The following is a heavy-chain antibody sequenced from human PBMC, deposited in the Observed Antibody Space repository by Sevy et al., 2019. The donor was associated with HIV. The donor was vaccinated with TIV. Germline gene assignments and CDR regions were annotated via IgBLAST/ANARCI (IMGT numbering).Heavy chain of an antibody. V-gene: IGHV4-59*01. CDR3: GRDPITVAPYFDY. J-gene: IGHJ4*02. Sequence: SETLSLTCTVSGGSISSYYCSWIRQPPGKGLEWIGYINYSGSTNYNPSLKSRVTISIDTSKNQFSLKLTSVTAADTAVYYCGRDPITVAPYFDYWGQGTLVTVSS. CDR1: GGSISSYY. CDR2: INYSGST. D-gene: IGHD6-19*01.